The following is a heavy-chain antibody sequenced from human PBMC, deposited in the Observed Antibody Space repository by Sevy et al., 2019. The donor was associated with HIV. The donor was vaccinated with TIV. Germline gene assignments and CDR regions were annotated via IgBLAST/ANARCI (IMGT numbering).Heavy chain of an antibody. CDR1: GFTFSSYE. CDR2: ISNSGTSM. CDR3: ARDLPPSATTVAHFDC. J-gene: IGHJ4*02. D-gene: IGHD4-17*01. Sequence: GGPLRLSCVASGFTFSSYEMNWVRQAPGKGLEWVSYISNSGTSMYYSDSVKGRFTISRDNARNSLYLQMNSLRSEDTAVYYCARDLPPSATTVAHFDCWGQGTLVTVSS. V-gene: IGHV3-48*03.